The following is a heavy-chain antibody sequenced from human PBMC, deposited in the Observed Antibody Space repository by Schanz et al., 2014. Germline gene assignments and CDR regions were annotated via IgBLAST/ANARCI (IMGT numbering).Heavy chain of an antibody. Sequence: QVQLVQSGAEVKKPGASVKVSCKASGYTFTSYYMHWVRQAPGQGLEWMGWMNPNSGNTGYAQKFQGRVTMTRHTSISTAYMELSSLRSEDTAVYYCARAGYCTSVSCSLFVSDYWGQRTLVTVSS. V-gene: IGHV1-8*02. D-gene: IGHD2-2*03. CDR3: ARAGYCTSVSCSLFVSDY. J-gene: IGHJ4*02. CDR1: GYTFTSYY. CDR2: MNPNSGNT.